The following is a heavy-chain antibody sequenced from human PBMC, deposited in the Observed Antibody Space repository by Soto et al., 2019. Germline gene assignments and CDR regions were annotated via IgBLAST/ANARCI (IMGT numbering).Heavy chain of an antibody. D-gene: IGHD1-7*01. CDR3: ARAARGLELRYGMDV. Sequence: AETLSLTCTVSGGSISSYYWSWIRQPPGKGLEWIGYIYYSGSTNYNPALKSRVTISVDTSKNQFSLKLSSVTAADTAVYYCARAARGLELRYGMDVWGQGTTVTVSS. CDR1: GGSISSYY. CDR2: IYYSGST. V-gene: IGHV4-59*01. J-gene: IGHJ6*02.